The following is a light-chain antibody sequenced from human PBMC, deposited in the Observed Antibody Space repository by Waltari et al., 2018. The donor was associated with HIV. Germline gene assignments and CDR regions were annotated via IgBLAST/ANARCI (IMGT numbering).Light chain of an antibody. CDR3: QQYDIWPPWT. CDR2: CAS. V-gene: IGKV3-15*01. CDR1: QSVRTY. Sequence: EIVMTKTPATVSVSPGDRATLSCRASQSVRTYLAWYQQKPGQGPRLIIYCASTRATGVPARFSATGSGTDFTLTISSLQPEDFAVYYCQQYDIWPPWTFGQGTKVEIK. J-gene: IGKJ1*01.